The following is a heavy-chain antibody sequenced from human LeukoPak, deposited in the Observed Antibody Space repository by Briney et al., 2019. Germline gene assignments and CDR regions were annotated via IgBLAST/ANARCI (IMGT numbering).Heavy chain of an antibody. CDR3: ARDLDTYGPGSYWLE. CDR1: GFTFSSYG. J-gene: IGHJ4*02. D-gene: IGHD3-10*01. CDR2: IWYDENYK. V-gene: IGHV3-33*01. Sequence: SGGSLRLSCAASGFTFSSYGMHWVRQAPGKGLEWVAVIWYDENYKYYADSVKGRFTISRDSSKNTLYLQMNSLRAEDTAVYYCARDLDTYGPGSYWLEWGQGTLVTVSS.